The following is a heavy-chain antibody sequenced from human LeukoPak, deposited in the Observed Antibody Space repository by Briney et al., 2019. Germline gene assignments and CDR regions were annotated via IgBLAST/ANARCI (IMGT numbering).Heavy chain of an antibody. J-gene: IGHJ5*02. V-gene: IGHV1-18*01. CDR2: SSAYNGNT. D-gene: IGHD6-13*01. Sequence: ASVTVSCRGSGYTFTKYGISWVGQAPGQGGEGVGWSSAYNGNTNYAQKLQGRVTMTTDTSTSTAYMELRSLRSDDTAVYYCARDSSEGIAAAGTWWFDPWGQGTLVTVSS. CDR1: GYTFTKYG. CDR3: ARDSSEGIAAAGTWWFDP.